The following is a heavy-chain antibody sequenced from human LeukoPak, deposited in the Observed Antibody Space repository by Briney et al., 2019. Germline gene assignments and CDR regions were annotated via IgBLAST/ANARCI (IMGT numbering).Heavy chain of an antibody. V-gene: IGHV3-30*02. CDR2: IRYDGSNK. CDR3: ARDEQQLVSDAFDI. Sequence: GGSLRLSCAASGFTFSSYGMHWVRQAPGKGLEWVTFIRYDGSNKYYADSVKGRFTISRDNSKNTLYLQMNSLRAEDTAVFYCARDEQQLVSDAFDIWGQGTMVTVSS. D-gene: IGHD6-13*01. CDR1: GFTFSSYG. J-gene: IGHJ3*02.